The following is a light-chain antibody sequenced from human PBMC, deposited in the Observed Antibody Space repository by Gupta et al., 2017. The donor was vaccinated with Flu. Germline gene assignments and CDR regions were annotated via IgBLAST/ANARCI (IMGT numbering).Light chain of an antibody. CDR3: SSYGGSNTVA. CDR1: SIDVGLYNF. V-gene: IGLV2-8*01. CDR2: DVS. J-gene: IGLJ2*01. Sequence: TSIDVGLYNFVSWNQHHPGKAPKFIIYDVSKRPSGVPDRFSGSKSGNTASLTVSGLQDEDDAYYYCSSYGGSNTVAFGGGTKLTVL.